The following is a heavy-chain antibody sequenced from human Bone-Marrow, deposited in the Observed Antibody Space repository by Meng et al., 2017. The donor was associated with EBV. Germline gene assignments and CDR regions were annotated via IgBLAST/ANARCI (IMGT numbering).Heavy chain of an antibody. J-gene: IGHJ4*02. CDR2: IDPNSGGA. Sequence: VPLVQSEAEVKKPGASVKVSCKASGYTFTGHYMHWVRQAPGQGLEWMGRIDPNSGGADYAQKFQGGVTMTRDTSISTFYMELSRLTSDDTAVYFCARASDYGNDLDYWGQGTLVTVSS. CDR3: ARASDYGNDLDY. V-gene: IGHV1-2*06. D-gene: IGHD4-11*01. CDR1: GYTFTGHY.